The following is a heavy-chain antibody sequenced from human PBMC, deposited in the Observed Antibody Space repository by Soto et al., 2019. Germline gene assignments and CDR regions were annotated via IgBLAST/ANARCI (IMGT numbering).Heavy chain of an antibody. J-gene: IGHJ6*03. D-gene: IGHD1-7*01. CDR1: GGSFSGYY. CDR2: ISHSGST. CDR3: ASLYNWNYVSYYYYYMDV. Sequence: QVQLQQWGAGLLKPSETLSLTCAVYGGSFSGYYWSWIRQPPGKGLEWIGEISHSGSTNYNPSLKSRVTISVDTSKNQFSLKLSSVTAADTAVYYCASLYNWNYVSYYYYYMDVWGKGTTVTVSS. V-gene: IGHV4-34*01.